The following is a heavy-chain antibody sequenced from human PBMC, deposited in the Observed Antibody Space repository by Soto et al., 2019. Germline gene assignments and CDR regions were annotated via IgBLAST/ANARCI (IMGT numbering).Heavy chain of an antibody. Sequence: GASVKVSCKTSGDNFKKNVFTWVRQAPGQGLEWMGGTIPALGKTHVIEKLQGRVTITVDDATRTVYMEVRDLTSEDTAIYYCARGPFRPSAMDVWGQGTTVTVSS. CDR2: TIPALGKT. J-gene: IGHJ6*02. D-gene: IGHD3-10*01. V-gene: IGHV1-69*10. CDR3: ARGPFRPSAMDV. CDR1: GDNFKKNV.